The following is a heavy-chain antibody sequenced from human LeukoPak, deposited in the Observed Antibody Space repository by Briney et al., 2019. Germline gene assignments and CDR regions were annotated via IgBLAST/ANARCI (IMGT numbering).Heavy chain of an antibody. CDR1: GFSFNNYA. D-gene: IGHD2/OR15-2a*01. J-gene: IGHJ3*02. CDR2: LSSSGLSP. Sequence: GGSLRLSCAGSGFSFNNYAMYWVRQAPGRGLEWVSALSSSGLSPYYADSVKGRFSISRDISKNTLYLQMNSLRAEDTAVYYCTKAGPDTYAFDIWGQGTMVTVSS. V-gene: IGHV3-23*01. CDR3: TKAGPDTYAFDI.